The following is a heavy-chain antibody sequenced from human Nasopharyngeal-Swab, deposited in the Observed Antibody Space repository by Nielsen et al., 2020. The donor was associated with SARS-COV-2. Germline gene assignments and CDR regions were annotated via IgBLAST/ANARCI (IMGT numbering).Heavy chain of an antibody. D-gene: IGHD1-26*01. V-gene: IGHV3-74*01. J-gene: IGHJ4*02. Sequence: GGSLRLSCAASGFTFNSYWMHWVRQATGKGLVWVSRINTDATSTSYADSVKGRFTIFRDNAKNMVFLQMNSLTAEDTAIYYCTRAGYSGSYGGFDSWGQGTLVSVSS. CDR3: TRAGYSGSYGGFDS. CDR2: INTDATST. CDR1: GFTFNSYW.